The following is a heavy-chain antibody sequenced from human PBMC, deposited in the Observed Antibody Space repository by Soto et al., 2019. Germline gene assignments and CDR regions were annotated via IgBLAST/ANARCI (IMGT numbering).Heavy chain of an antibody. V-gene: IGHV1-69*01. J-gene: IGHJ6*02. CDR2: IIPIFGTA. CDR3: ARVAGGGVVPAALYYYYGMDV. D-gene: IGHD2-2*01. Sequence: QVQLVQSGAEVKKPGSSVKVSCKASGGTFSSYAISWVRQAPGQGLEWMGGIIPIFGTANYAQKFQGRVTMTADESTSTAYMELSSLRSEDTAVYYCARVAGGGVVPAALYYYYGMDVWGQGTTVSVSS. CDR1: GGTFSSYA.